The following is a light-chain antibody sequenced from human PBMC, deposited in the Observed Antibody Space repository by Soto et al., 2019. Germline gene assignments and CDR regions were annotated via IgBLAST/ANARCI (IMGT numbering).Light chain of an antibody. Sequence: QSALTQPASVSGSPGQSITISCTGTSSDVGGYNYVSWYQQHPGKAPKLMIYDVSNRPSGVSNRFSGSKSGNTASLTISGLQAEDEAEYYCRSYTSSPVVFGGGTKLTVL. CDR1: SSDVGGYNY. CDR3: RSYTSSPVV. V-gene: IGLV2-14*01. J-gene: IGLJ2*01. CDR2: DVS.